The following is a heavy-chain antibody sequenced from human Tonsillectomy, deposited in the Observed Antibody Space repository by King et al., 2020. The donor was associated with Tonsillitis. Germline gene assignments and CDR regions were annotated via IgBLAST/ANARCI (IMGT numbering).Heavy chain of an antibody. Sequence: QLQESGPGLVKPSETLSLTCTVSGGSISSYYWSWIRQPPGKGLEWIGYIYYSGSTNYNPSLKSRVTISVDTSKNQFSLKLSSVTAADTPVYYCARVDSDSSSWYYFDYWGQGTLVTVSS. D-gene: IGHD6-13*01. J-gene: IGHJ4*02. CDR3: ARVDSDSSSWYYFDY. V-gene: IGHV4-59*01. CDR1: GGSISSYY. CDR2: IYYSGST.